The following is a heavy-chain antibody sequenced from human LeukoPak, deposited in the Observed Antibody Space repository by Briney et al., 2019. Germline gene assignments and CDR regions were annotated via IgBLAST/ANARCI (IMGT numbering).Heavy chain of an antibody. CDR2: IYTSGST. CDR3: ARTVAEEAFDI. J-gene: IGHJ3*02. V-gene: IGHV4-59*10. Sequence: SETLSLTCAVYGGSFSGYYWSWIRQPAGKGLEWIGRIYTSGSTNYNPSLKSRVTMSVDTSKNQFSLKLSSVTAADTAVYYCARTVAEEAFDIWGQGTMVTVSS. D-gene: IGHD6-19*01. CDR1: GGSFSGYY.